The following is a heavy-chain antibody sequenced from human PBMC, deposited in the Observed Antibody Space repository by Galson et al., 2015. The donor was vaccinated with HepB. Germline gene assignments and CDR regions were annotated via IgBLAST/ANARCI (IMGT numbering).Heavy chain of an antibody. D-gene: IGHD3-16*01. CDR3: ARVISANRFGPQWIDP. Sequence: SLRLSCAASGFIFENYWMDWVRQAPGKGMEWVSRINTDGSKADFADSVKGRFTVSRDNAKNTLFLQMNNLRVDDTAFYYCARVISANRFGPQWIDPWGQGTVVTVCS. CDR2: INTDGSKA. CDR1: GFIFENYW. V-gene: IGHV3-74*01. J-gene: IGHJ5*02.